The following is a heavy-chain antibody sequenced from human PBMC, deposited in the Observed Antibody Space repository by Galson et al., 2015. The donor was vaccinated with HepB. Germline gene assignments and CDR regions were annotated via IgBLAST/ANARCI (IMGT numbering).Heavy chain of an antibody. Sequence: SVKVSCKASGYTFTSYGISWVRQAPGQGLEWMGWISAYNGNTNYAQKLQGRVTMTTDTSTSTAYMELRSLRSDDTAVYYCARVDPSSSWNLDLEYYYGMDVWGQGTTVTVSS. D-gene: IGHD6-13*01. CDR3: ARVDPSSSWNLDLEYYYGMDV. V-gene: IGHV1-18*01. J-gene: IGHJ6*02. CDR1: GYTFTSYG. CDR2: ISAYNGNT.